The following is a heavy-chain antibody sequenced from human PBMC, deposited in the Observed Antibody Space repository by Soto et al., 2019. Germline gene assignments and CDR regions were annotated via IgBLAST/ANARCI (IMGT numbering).Heavy chain of an antibody. J-gene: IGHJ4*02. Sequence: SGGSLRLSCPASGFTFSSSAMSWVRQAPGKGLEWVSISSASGGSTYHADSVKGRFSISRDNSKNTLYLQMTRLRTEDTAVYYCAKDGQWLDVHFDYWGQGALVTVSS. CDR1: GFTFSSSA. V-gene: IGHV3-23*01. CDR3: AKDGQWLDVHFDY. D-gene: IGHD6-19*01. CDR2: SSASGGST.